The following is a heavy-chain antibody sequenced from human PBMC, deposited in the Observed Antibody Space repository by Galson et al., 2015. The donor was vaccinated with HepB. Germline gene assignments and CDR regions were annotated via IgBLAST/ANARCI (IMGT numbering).Heavy chain of an antibody. J-gene: IGHJ6*02. CDR3: ARARYSRLDYYYYGMDV. CDR1: GFTFSSYA. V-gene: IGHV3-30-3*01. CDR2: ISYDGSNK. D-gene: IGHD4-11*01. Sequence: SLRLSCAASGFTFSSYAMHWVRQAPGKGLEWVAVISYDGSNKYYADSVKGRFTISRDNSKNTLYLQMSSLRAEDTAVYYCARARYSRLDYYYYGMDVWGQGTTVTVSS.